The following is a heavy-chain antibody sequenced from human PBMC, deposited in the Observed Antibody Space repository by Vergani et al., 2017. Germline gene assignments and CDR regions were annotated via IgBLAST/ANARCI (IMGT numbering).Heavy chain of an antibody. V-gene: IGHV1-69*14. CDR3: ARDVSDFWSGSIFDY. CDR2: IVPIFGTA. Sequence: QVQLVQSGAEVKKPGSSVKVSCKASGGTFSSSVISWVRQAPGQGLEWMGRIVPIFGTANYAQNFQGRVAITADKSTRTAYMELTSLRSEDTAVYYCARDVSDFWSGSIFDYWGQGTLVTVSS. J-gene: IGHJ4*02. CDR1: GGTFSSSV. D-gene: IGHD3-3*01.